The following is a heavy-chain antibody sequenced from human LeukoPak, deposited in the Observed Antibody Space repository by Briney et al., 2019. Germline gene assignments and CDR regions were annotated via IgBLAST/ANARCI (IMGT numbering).Heavy chain of an antibody. Sequence: GASVKVSCKASGGTFSSYAISWVRQAPGQGLEWMGGIIPIFGTANYAQKFQGRVTITADKSTSTAYMELSSLRSEDTAVYYCARDYGDSSSWDYYYYMDVWGKGTTVTVSS. J-gene: IGHJ6*03. V-gene: IGHV1-69*06. CDR3: ARDYGDSSSWDYYYYMDV. D-gene: IGHD6-6*01. CDR1: GGTFSSYA. CDR2: IIPIFGTA.